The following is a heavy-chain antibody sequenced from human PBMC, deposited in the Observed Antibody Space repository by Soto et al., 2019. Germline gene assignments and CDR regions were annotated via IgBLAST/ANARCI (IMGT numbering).Heavy chain of an antibody. J-gene: IGHJ6*02. D-gene: IGHD1-20*01. CDR2: IYYSGST. Sequence: PSETLSLTCTVSGGSISSGDYYWSWIRQPPGKGLEWIGYIYYSGSTYYNPSLKSRVTISVDTSKNQFSLKLSSVTAADTAVYYCAREVTGTPEGRYYYYGMDVWGQGTTVTVSS. CDR3: AREVTGTPEGRYYYYGMDV. V-gene: IGHV4-30-4*01. CDR1: GGSISSGDYY.